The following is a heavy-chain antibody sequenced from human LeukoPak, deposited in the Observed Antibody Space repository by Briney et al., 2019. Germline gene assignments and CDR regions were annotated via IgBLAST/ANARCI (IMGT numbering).Heavy chain of an antibody. Sequence: ASVKVSCKASGYTFTGYYIHWVRQAPGQGLEWMGWINPNIGGTYYAQKFQGRVTMTSDTSISTAYMDLSRLRADDTAVYYYARVYEVPAAPELFDYSGQGTLVTVSS. CDR2: INPNIGGT. D-gene: IGHD2-2*01. J-gene: IGHJ4*02. V-gene: IGHV1-2*02. CDR3: ARVYEVPAAPELFDY. CDR1: GYTFTGYY.